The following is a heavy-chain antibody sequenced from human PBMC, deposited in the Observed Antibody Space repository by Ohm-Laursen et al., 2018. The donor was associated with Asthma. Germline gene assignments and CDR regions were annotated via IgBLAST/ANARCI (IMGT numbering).Heavy chain of an antibody. D-gene: IGHD2-21*02. Sequence: GSLRLSCAASGFTFSDYYMSFIRQAPEKGLEWVSYIGNSGSAIYYADSVKGRFTISRDNAKNSLYLQMSSLRDEDTAVYYCARDRGGDRSFDYWGQGTLVTVSS. J-gene: IGHJ4*02. CDR1: GFTFSDYY. CDR3: ARDRGGDRSFDY. V-gene: IGHV3-11*04. CDR2: IGNSGSAI.